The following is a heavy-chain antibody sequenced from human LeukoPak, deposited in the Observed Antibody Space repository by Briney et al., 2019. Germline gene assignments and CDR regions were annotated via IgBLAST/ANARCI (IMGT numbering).Heavy chain of an antibody. D-gene: IGHD6-19*01. CDR3: AKSRRYSRGSPLDY. CDR2: ISGSGGST. J-gene: IGHJ4*02. V-gene: IGHV3-23*01. Sequence: PGGSLRLSCTASGFTFGDYAMSWFRQAPGKGLEWVSAISGSGGSTYYADSVKGRFTISRDNSKNTLYLQMNSLRAEDTAVYYCAKSRRYSRGSPLDYWGQGTLVTVSS. CDR1: GFTFGDYA.